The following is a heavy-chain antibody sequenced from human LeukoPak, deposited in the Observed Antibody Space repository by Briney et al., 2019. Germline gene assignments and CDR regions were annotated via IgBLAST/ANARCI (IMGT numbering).Heavy chain of an antibody. Sequence: GGSLRLSCAASGFTFSSYGMHWVRQAPGKGLEWVAVIWYDGSNKYYTDSVKGRFTISRDNSRNTLYLQMNSLRAEDTAVYYCAKDRLHRSGGSCYSGYFDYWGQGTLVTVSS. CDR1: GFTFSSYG. J-gene: IGHJ4*02. D-gene: IGHD2-15*01. CDR2: IWYDGSNK. V-gene: IGHV3-33*06. CDR3: AKDRLHRSGGSCYSGYFDY.